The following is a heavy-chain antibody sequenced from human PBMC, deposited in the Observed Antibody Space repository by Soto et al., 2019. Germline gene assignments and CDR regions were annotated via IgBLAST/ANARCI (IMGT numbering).Heavy chain of an antibody. J-gene: IGHJ6*02. CDR1: GFSLSTSGMC. CDR2: IDWDGDE. CDR3: TRVQWVVNKGYYYGMDV. D-gene: IGHD6-19*01. Sequence: ESGPTLVNPTQTLTLTCTVSGFSLSTSGMCVSWVRQPPGKALEWLALIDWDGDEYYDTSLKTRVTISKDTSKNQVVLTLTNVDPVDTATYYCTRVQWVVNKGYYYGMDVWGQGTTVTVSS. V-gene: IGHV2-70*20.